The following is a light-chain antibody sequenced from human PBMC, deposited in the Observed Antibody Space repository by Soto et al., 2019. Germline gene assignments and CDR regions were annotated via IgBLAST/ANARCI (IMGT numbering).Light chain of an antibody. J-gene: IGLJ2*01. CDR2: DVS. CDR3: SSYASSSTLVV. V-gene: IGLV2-14*01. CDR1: SSDVGGYNY. Sequence: QSALTQPASVSGSPGQPITISCTGTSSDVGGYNYVSWYQQHPGKAPKLMIYDVSNRPSGVSNRFSGSKSGNTASLTISGLQAEDEADSYCSSYASSSTLVVFVGGTELTVL.